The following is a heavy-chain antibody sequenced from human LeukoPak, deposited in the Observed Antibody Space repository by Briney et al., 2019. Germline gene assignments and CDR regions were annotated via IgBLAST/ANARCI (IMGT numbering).Heavy chain of an antibody. D-gene: IGHD2-21*02. CDR1: GFTLSSYE. V-gene: IGHV3-74*01. J-gene: IGHJ4*02. CDR3: ARELPREVTLDY. Sequence: GRSLRLPCAASGFTLSSYEMHWVRQAPGKGLVWVSRINSDGSRTGYADSVKGRFTISRDNAKNTLYLQMNSLRAEDTAIYYCARELPREVTLDYWGQGTLVTVSS. CDR2: INSDGSRT.